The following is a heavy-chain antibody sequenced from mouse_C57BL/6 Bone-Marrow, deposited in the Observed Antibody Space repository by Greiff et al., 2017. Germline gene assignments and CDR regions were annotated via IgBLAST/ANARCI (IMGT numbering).Heavy chain of an antibody. CDR3: ARIRDGYYNYFDY. CDR1: GFSLSTFGMG. J-gene: IGHJ2*01. D-gene: IGHD2-3*01. Sequence: QVTLKESGPGILQPSQTLSLTCSFSGFSLSTFGMGVGWTRQPSGKGLEGLAHIWWDDDKYYNPALKSRLTISKATSKNPVFLKIANVDTADTATDYCARIRDGYYNYFDYWGQGTTLPVSS. CDR2: IWWDDDK. V-gene: IGHV8-8*01.